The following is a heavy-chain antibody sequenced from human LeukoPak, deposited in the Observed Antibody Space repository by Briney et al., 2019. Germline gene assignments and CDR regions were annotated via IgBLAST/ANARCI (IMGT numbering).Heavy chain of an antibody. CDR3: ARDVKTTTGAFDI. D-gene: IGHD1-26*01. J-gene: IGHJ3*02. CDR1: GFTFSSYG. CDR2: ISYDGSNK. V-gene: IGHV3-30*03. Sequence: GGSLRLSCAASGFTFSSYGMHWVRQAPGKGLEWVAVISYDGSNKYYADSVKGRFTISRDNSKNTLYLQMNSLRAEDTAVYYCARDVKTTTGAFDIWGQGTMVTVSS.